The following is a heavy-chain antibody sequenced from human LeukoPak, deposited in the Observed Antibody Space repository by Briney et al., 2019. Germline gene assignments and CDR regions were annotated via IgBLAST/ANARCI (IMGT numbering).Heavy chain of an antibody. CDR2: INSDGSGI. CDR3: AKDGAMIVVVRIDY. CDR1: GFTFSSSW. J-gene: IGHJ4*02. V-gene: IGHV3-74*01. Sequence: GGSLRLSCAASGFTFSSSWMHWVRQAPGKGLVWVSRINSDGSGISYSDSVKGRFTVSRDNAKNTLFLQMNSLRAEDTAVYYCAKDGAMIVVVRIDYWGQGTLVTVSS. D-gene: IGHD3-22*01.